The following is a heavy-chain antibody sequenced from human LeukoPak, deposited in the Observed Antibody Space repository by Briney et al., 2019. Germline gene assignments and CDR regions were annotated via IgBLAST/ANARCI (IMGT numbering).Heavy chain of an antibody. J-gene: IGHJ6*03. Sequence: ASVKVSCKASGGTFSSYAISWVRQAPGQGLEWMGGIIPIFGTANYAQKFQGRVTITADKSTSTAYMELSSLRSEDTAVYYCASGRIFGVVSYYYYHYMDVWGKGTTVTVSS. V-gene: IGHV1-69*06. CDR3: ASGRIFGVVSYYYYHYMDV. CDR2: IIPIFGTA. CDR1: GGTFSSYA. D-gene: IGHD3-3*01.